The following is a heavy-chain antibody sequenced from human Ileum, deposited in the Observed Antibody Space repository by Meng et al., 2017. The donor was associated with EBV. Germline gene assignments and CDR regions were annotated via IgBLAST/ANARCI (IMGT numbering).Heavy chain of an antibody. CDR3: ARDPIPVPGRNFDY. CDR1: GDSIRSNSW. V-gene: IGHV4-4*02. J-gene: IGHJ4*02. D-gene: IGHD6-19*01. CDR2: IYHSGDS. Sequence: QVELQESGPGLVRPSGTLSLTCTVSGDSIRSNSWWNWVRQPPGKGLEWIGDIYHSGDSNYNPSLKSRVTISLDNSNNQFSLTLSSVTAADTAVYYCARDPIPVPGRNFDYWGQGTLVTVSS.